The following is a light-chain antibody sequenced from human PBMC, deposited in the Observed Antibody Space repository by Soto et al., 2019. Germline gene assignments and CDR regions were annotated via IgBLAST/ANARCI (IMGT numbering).Light chain of an antibody. Sequence: QSALTQPASVSGSPGQSITISCTGTNSDIGAYDFVSWYQQHPGKAPKLIIYEVSDRPSGISNRFSGSKSGKTASLTISGLQGEDEADYYCSSYTSSSTLVFGTGTKVTVL. CDR2: EVS. CDR1: NSDIGAYDF. V-gene: IGLV2-14*01. CDR3: SSYTSSSTLV. J-gene: IGLJ1*01.